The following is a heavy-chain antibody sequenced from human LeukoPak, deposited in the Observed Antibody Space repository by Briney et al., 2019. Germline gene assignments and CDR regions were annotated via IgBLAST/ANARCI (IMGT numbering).Heavy chain of an antibody. D-gene: IGHD6-13*01. CDR1: GYTFTSYY. J-gene: IGHJ6*03. CDR3: ARGSSSGVYYYYYYMDV. Sequence: ASVKVSCKASGYTFTSYYMHWVRQAPGQGLEWMGWINPNSGGTNYAQKFQGRVTMTRDTSISTAYMELSRLRSDDTAVYYCARGSSSGVYYYYYYMDVWGKGTTVTVSS. V-gene: IGHV1-2*02. CDR2: INPNSGGT.